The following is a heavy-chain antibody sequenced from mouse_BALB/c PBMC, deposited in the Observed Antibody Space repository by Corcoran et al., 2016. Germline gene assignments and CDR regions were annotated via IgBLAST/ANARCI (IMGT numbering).Heavy chain of an antibody. V-gene: IGHV9-3-1*01. J-gene: IGHJ2*01. Sequence: QIQLVQSGPELKKPGETVKISCKASGSTFTNYGMNWVKQAPGKGLKWMGWINTYTGAPTYADDFKGRFAFSLETSASTAYLQINNLKNEDTATEFCARGLSYYFDYWGQGTTLTVSS. CDR3: ARGLSYYFDY. CDR1: GSTFTNYG. D-gene: IGHD2-2*01. CDR2: INTYTGAP.